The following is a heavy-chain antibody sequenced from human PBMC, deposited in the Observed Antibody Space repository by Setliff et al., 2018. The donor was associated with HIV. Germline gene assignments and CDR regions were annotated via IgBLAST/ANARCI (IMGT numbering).Heavy chain of an antibody. D-gene: IGHD3-16*02. CDR2: MNAGGSI. J-gene: IGHJ4*02. V-gene: IGHV4-34*01. CDR1: GGSFSGYY. CDR3: ARGFAFGGVIVIPYYFDF. Sequence: SETLSLTCAVYGGSFSGYYWSWLRQPPGKGLEWIGEMNAGGSINDNPSLKSRLTISVDTSKNQFSLKLKSVTAADTAVYYCARGFAFGGVIVIPYYFDFWGQGTLVTVSS.